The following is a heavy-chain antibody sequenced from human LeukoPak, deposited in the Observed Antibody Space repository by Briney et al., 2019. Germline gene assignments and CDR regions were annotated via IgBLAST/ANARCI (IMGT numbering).Heavy chain of an antibody. CDR3: AREREQQLAFDY. V-gene: IGHV3-21*01. J-gene: IGHJ4*02. CDR1: GFTFSSYS. Sequence: GGSLRLSCAASGFTFSSYSMNWVRQAPGKGLEWVSSISSSSSYIYYADSVKGRFTISRDNAKNSLYLQMNSLRAEDAAVYYCAREREQQLAFDYWGQGTLVTVSS. D-gene: IGHD6-13*01. CDR2: ISSSSSYI.